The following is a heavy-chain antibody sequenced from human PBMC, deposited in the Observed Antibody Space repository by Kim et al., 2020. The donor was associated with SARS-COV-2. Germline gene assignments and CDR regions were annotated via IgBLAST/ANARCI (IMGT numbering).Heavy chain of an antibody. J-gene: IGHJ3*02. Sequence: SETLSLTCAVYGGSFSGYYWSWIRQPPGKGLEWIGEINHSGSTNYNPSLKSRVTISVDTSKNQFSLKLSSVTAADTAVYYCAPYSYGYSAAFDIWGQGTMVTVSS. CDR3: APYSYGYSAAFDI. D-gene: IGHD5-18*01. CDR2: INHSGST. CDR1: GGSFSGYY. V-gene: IGHV4-34*01.